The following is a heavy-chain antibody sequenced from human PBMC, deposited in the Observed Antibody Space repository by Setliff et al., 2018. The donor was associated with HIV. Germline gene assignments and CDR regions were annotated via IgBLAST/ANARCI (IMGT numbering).Heavy chain of an antibody. CDR2: IYYSGST. Sequence: PSETLSLTCTVSGGSISSGGYYWSWIHQHPGKGLEWIGYIYYSGSTYYNPSLKSRLAMSVDTSKNQFSLKLSSVTAADTAVYYCARGRITMVRGVIMGLDYWGQGTLVTVSS. CDR1: GGSISSGGYY. V-gene: IGHV4-31*03. D-gene: IGHD3-10*01. J-gene: IGHJ4*02. CDR3: ARGRITMVRGVIMGLDY.